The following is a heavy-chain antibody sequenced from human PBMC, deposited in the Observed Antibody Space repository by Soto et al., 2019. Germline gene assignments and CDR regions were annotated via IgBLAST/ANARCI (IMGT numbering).Heavy chain of an antibody. J-gene: IGHJ6*03. CDR2: IYYSGST. CDR1: GGSISSGGYY. D-gene: IGHD2-15*01. V-gene: IGHV4-31*03. CDR3: ARDAGVGYCSGGSCYNYYMDV. Sequence: QVQLQESGPGLVKPSQTLSLTCTVSGGSISSGGYYWSWIRQHPGKGLEWIGYIYYSGSTYYNPSLKSRVTISVDTSKNQFSLKLSSVTAADTAVYYCARDAGVGYCSGGSCYNYYMDVWGKGTTVTVSS.